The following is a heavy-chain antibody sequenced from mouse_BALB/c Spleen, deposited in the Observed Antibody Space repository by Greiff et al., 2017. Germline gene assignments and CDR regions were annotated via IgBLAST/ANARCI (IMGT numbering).Heavy chain of an antibody. J-gene: IGHJ2*01. CDR3: ARAHYYGSYYFDY. Sequence: DVKLQESGPGLVKPSQSLSLTCTVTGYSITSDYAWNWIRQFPGNKLEWMGYISYSGSTSYNPSLKSRISITRDTSKNQFFLQLNSVTTEDTATYYCARAHYYGSYYFDYWGQGTTLTVSS. CDR1: GYSITSDYA. V-gene: IGHV3-2*02. D-gene: IGHD1-2*01. CDR2: ISYSGST.